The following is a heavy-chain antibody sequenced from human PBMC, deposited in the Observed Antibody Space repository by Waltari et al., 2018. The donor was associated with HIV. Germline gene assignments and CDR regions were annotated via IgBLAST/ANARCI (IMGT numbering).Heavy chain of an antibody. CDR2: IYYSGST. J-gene: IGHJ6*02. Sequence: QVQLQESGPGLVKPSETLSLTCTVSGDSISSYYWSWIRPTPGKGLEWIGYIYYSGSTNYNPPLRSRVTISVDTSKNQFSLKLTSVTAADTAVYYCAREVLTMVRGVTYYYYGTDVWGQGTTVTVSS. CDR3: AREVLTMVRGVTYYYYGTDV. V-gene: IGHV4-59*01. CDR1: GDSISSYY. D-gene: IGHD3-10*01.